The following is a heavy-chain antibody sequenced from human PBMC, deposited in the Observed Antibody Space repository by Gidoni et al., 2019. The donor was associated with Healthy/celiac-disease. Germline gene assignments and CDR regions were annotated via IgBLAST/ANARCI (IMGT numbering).Heavy chain of an antibody. CDR2: IWYDGSNK. CDR3: ARDSGGGDYYDSSGFVY. Sequence: QVQLVESGGGVVQPGRSLRLSCAASGFIFSSYGMHWVRPAPGKGLEWVSVIWYDGSNKYYADSVKGRFTISRDNSKNTLYLQMNSLRAEDTAVYYCARDSGGGDYYDSSGFVYWGQGTLVTVSS. J-gene: IGHJ4*02. D-gene: IGHD3-22*01. CDR1: GFIFSSYG. V-gene: IGHV3-33*01.